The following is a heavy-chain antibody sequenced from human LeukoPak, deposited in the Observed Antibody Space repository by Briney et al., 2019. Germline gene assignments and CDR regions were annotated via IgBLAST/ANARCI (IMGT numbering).Heavy chain of an antibody. CDR2: IFYSGTT. CDR1: GGSTSAYY. CDR3: ARPYCTGGNCYYDYWYFDL. D-gene: IGHD2-15*01. V-gene: IGHV4-59*08. Sequence: SETLSLTCTASGGSTSAYYWSWIRQPPGKRLEWSGYIFYSGTTKYHPSLKSRVTISLDTSKNQFSLKLSSVTAADTAVYYCARPYCTGGNCYYDYWYFDLWGRGTLVTVSS. J-gene: IGHJ2*01.